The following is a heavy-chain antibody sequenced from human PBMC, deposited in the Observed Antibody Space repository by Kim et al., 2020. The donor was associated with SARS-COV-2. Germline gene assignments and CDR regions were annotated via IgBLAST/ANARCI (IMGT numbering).Heavy chain of an antibody. D-gene: IGHD6-13*01. V-gene: IGHV6-1*01. Sequence: YNEYPVSVRSRITINPDTSKNQFSLELNFVTSKDTAVYYCARSTAIATFDSWGQGSLVTVSS. CDR3: ARSTAIATFDS. J-gene: IGHJ4*02. CDR2: YN.